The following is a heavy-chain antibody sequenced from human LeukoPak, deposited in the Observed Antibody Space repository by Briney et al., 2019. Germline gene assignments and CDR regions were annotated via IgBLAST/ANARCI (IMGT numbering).Heavy chain of an antibody. Sequence: SETLSLTCAVYGGSFSGYYWSWIRQPPGKGLEWIGEINPSGSTNYNPSLKSRVTISVDTSKNQFSLKLSSVTAADTAVYYCARHSPYYYDSSGLDYWGQGTLVTVSS. J-gene: IGHJ4*02. CDR1: GGSFSGYY. V-gene: IGHV4-34*01. CDR2: INPSGST. D-gene: IGHD3-22*01. CDR3: ARHSPYYYDSSGLDY.